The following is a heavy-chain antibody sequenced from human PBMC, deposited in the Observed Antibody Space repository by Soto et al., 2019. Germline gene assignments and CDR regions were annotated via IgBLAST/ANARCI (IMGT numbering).Heavy chain of an antibody. CDR1: RGTFSSYA. V-gene: IGHV1-69*01. Sequence: QVQLVQSGAEVKKPGSSVKVYCKASRGTFSSYAISWVRQATGQGLEWMGGIIPIFGTANYAQKFQGRVTITADESTSTAYMELSSLRSEDTAVYYCASWGYYYDSSGPNWGQGTLVTVTS. CDR3: ASWGYYYDSSGPN. J-gene: IGHJ4*02. CDR2: IIPIFGTA. D-gene: IGHD3-22*01.